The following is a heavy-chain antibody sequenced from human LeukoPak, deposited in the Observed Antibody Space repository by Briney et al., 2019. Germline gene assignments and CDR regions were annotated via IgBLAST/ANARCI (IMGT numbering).Heavy chain of an antibody. V-gene: IGHV4-39*07. CDR1: GGSISSSSYY. D-gene: IGHD6-13*01. CDR3: ARDPTAAGTGGFDY. CDR2: IYYSGST. Sequence: SETLSLTCTVSGGSISSSSYYWGWIRQPPGKGLEWIGSIYYSGSTNYNPSLKSRVTISVDTSKNQFSLKLSSVTAADTAVYYCARDPTAAGTGGFDYWGQGTLVTVSS. J-gene: IGHJ4*02.